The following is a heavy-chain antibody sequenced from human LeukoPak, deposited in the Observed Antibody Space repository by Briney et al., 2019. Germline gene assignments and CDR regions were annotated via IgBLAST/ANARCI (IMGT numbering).Heavy chain of an antibody. CDR1: GFTVSSSY. V-gene: IGHV3-53*01. CDR2: IYSGGST. D-gene: IGHD2-2*02. Sequence: GGSLRLSCAASGFTVSSSYMSWVRQAPGKGLEWVSVIYSGGSTYYADSVKGRFTISRDNSKNTLYLQMNSLRAEDTAVYYCARGTELKCSSTSCYTDRSLDYWGQGTLVTVSS. J-gene: IGHJ4*02. CDR3: ARGTELKCSSTSCYTDRSLDY.